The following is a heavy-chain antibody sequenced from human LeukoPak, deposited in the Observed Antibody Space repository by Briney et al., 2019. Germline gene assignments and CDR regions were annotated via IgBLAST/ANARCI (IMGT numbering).Heavy chain of an antibody. CDR2: IYYSGST. CDR1: GXSISSSSNY. CDR3: ARQRLTGDAFDI. Sequence: SETLSLTCTVSGXSISSSSNYWGWIRQPPGKGPEWIGSIYYSGSTYYNPSLKSRVTISVDTSKNQFSLKLSSVTAADTAVYYCARQRLTGDAFDIWGQGTMVTVSS. V-gene: IGHV4-39*01. D-gene: IGHD1-20*01. J-gene: IGHJ3*02.